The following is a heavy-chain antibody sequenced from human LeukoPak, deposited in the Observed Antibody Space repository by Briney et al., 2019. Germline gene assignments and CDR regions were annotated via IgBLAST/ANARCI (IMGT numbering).Heavy chain of an antibody. J-gene: IGHJ4*02. V-gene: IGHV4-31*03. Sequence: SETLSLTCTVSGGSISSGGYYWSWIRQHPGKGLEWIGYIYYSGSTYYNPSLKSRVTISVDTSKNQFSLKLSSVTAADTAVYYCARQEILGIAAPSRWGQGTLVTVSS. CDR1: GGSISSGGYY. CDR3: ARQEILGIAAPSR. CDR2: IYYSGST. D-gene: IGHD6-6*01.